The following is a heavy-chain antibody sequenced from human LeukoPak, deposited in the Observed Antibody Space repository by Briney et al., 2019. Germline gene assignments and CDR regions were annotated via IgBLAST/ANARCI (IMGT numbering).Heavy chain of an antibody. D-gene: IGHD3-22*01. CDR1: GGSFSGYY. V-gene: IGHV4-34*01. CDR3: ARGRLYYYDSSGYYVKSRDLYYFDY. CDR2: INHSGST. J-gene: IGHJ4*02. Sequence: SETLSLTCAVYGGSFSGYYWSWIRQPPGKGLEWIGEINHSGSTNYNPSPKRRVTISVDTSKKRFSLKLSSVTAADTAVYYCARGRLYYYDSSGYYVKSRDLYYFDYWGQGTLVTVSS.